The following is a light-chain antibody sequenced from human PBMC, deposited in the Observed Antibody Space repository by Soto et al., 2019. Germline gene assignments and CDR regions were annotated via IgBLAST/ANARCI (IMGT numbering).Light chain of an antibody. CDR1: QSISNY. Sequence: DIQMTQSPSSLSASVGDRVTITCRASQSISNYLNWYQQKPGKAPRLLIYTTSSLQSGVPSWFTGSGSGTDFTLTISSLQPEDFATYYCQQSYSTPWTFGQGTKVEI. CDR3: QQSYSTPWT. V-gene: IGKV1-39*01. J-gene: IGKJ1*01. CDR2: TTS.